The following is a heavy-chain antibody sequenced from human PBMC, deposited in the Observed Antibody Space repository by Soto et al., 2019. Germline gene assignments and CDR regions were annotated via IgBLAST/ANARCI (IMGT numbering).Heavy chain of an antibody. Sequence: PSETLSLTCTVSGGSVSSGSYYWSWIRQPPGKGLEWIGYIYYSGSTNYNPSLKSRVTISVDTSKNQFSLKLSSVTAADTAVYYCEREAGYSSRWYWFDPWGQGTLVTVYS. V-gene: IGHV4-61*01. CDR3: EREAGYSSRWYWFDP. D-gene: IGHD6-13*01. J-gene: IGHJ5*02. CDR2: IYYSGST. CDR1: GGSVSSGSYY.